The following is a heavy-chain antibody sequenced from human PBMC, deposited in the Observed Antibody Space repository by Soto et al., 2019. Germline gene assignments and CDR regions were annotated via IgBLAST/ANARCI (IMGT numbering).Heavy chain of an antibody. CDR2: ISSTGTII. Sequence: QVQLVESGGGLVKPGESLRLSCAASAFTFSDYYMNWIRQAPGKGLEWVSHISSTGTIIYYADSVKGRFTISRDNAQNSLYLQMNSLRAEDTAVYYCARDPFWSGFHGMDVWGQGTTVTVSS. CDR1: AFTFSDYY. CDR3: ARDPFWSGFHGMDV. D-gene: IGHD3-3*01. V-gene: IGHV3-11*01. J-gene: IGHJ6*02.